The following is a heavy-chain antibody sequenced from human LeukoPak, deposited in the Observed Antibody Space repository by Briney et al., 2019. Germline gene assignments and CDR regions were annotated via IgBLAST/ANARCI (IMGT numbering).Heavy chain of an antibody. D-gene: IGHD3-10*01. CDR2: IYSSGIT. CDR1: GGSITSGSFY. CDR3: ARGITGRGRFDP. Sequence: SETLSLTCTVSGGSITSGSFYWAWIRQSAGKGLDWIGRIYSSGITNYNPSLKSRLTMSIDTSKSQFFLNLSSLTAADTAVYYCARGITGRGRFDPWGQGTLVTVSS. V-gene: IGHV4-61*02. J-gene: IGHJ5*02.